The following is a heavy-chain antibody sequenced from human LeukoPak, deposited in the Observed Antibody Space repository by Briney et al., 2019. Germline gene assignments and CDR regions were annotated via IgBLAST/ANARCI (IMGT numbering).Heavy chain of an antibody. D-gene: IGHD4-23*01. J-gene: IGHJ4*02. CDR2: INPNSGGT. V-gene: IGHV1-2*06. CDR1: GYTFTGYY. CDR3: ASTVAVTGSGFDY. Sequence: ASVKVSCKASGYTFTGYYMHWVRQAPGRGLEWMGRINPNSGGTNYAQKFQGRVTMTRDTSISTAYMELSRLRSDDTAVYYCASTVAVTGSGFDYWGQGTLVTVSS.